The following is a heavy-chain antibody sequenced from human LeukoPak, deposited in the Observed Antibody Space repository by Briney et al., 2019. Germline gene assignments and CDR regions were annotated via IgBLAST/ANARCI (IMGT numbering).Heavy chain of an antibody. J-gene: IGHJ4*02. CDR3: ARRLEYSGSKGVFDY. CDR2: IYSGGYT. D-gene: IGHD1-26*01. V-gene: IGHV3-66*01. Sequence: GGSLRLSCAASGFTVTSNYMTWVRQAPGQGLAWVSIIYSGGYTDYADSVKGRFTISRDNSKNTLYLQMHSLRAEDTAVYYCARRLEYSGSKGVFDYWGQGTLVTVSS. CDR1: GFTVTSNY.